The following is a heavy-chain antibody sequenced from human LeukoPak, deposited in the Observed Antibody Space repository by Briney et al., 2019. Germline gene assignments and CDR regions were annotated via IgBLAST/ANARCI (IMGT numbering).Heavy chain of an antibody. V-gene: IGHV3-33*06. J-gene: IGHJ4*02. CDR2: IWNDGSKK. D-gene: IGHD3/OR15-3a*01. CDR1: GFTFSTYG. Sequence: GGSLRLSCAASGFTFSTYGMYWVRQAPGKGLEWAALIWNDGSKKYYAGSVKGRFTISRDNSKSTLYLQMNSLRAEDTAVYYCAKGAFWTGYSEYFDPWGQGVLVTVSS. CDR3: AKGAFWTGYSEYFDP.